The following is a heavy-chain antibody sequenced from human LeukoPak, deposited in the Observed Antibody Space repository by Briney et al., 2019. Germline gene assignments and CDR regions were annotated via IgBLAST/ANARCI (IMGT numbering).Heavy chain of an antibody. D-gene: IGHD3-3*01. Sequence: ASVKVSCKASGGTFSSYAISWVRQAPGQGLEWMGGIIPIFGTANYAQKFQGRVTITTDESTSTAYMELSSLRSEDTAVYYCARFGEWLMNYYYMDVWGKGTTVTVSS. V-gene: IGHV1-69*05. CDR2: IIPIFGTA. CDR1: GGTFSSYA. J-gene: IGHJ6*03. CDR3: ARFGEWLMNYYYMDV.